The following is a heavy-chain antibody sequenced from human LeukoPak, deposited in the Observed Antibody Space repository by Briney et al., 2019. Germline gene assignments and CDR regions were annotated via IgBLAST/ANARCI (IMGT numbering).Heavy chain of an antibody. Sequence: GGSLRLSCVASGFTFSSYAMSWVRQAPGKGLEWVSAITGGGGTYDADSVKGRFTISRDNSKNTLYLQMNSLRAEDTAVYYCARDAGYNLIDAFDIWGQGTMVTVSS. CDR1: GFTFSSYA. J-gene: IGHJ3*02. CDR3: ARDAGYNLIDAFDI. CDR2: ITGGGGT. V-gene: IGHV3-23*01. D-gene: IGHD5-24*01.